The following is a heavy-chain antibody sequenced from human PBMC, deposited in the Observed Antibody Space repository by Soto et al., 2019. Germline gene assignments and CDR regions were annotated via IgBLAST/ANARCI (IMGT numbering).Heavy chain of an antibody. CDR2: IIPISGTV. CDR1: GGTFSSYA. J-gene: IGHJ6*02. Sequence: VQLVQSGAEVKKPGSSVKVSCKASGGTFSSYAISWVRQAPGQGLEWMGGIIPISGTVNYAQKFQGRVTITADESTSTAYKELSSLRSEDTAVYYCARSQGSSTSLEIYYYYYYGMDVWGQGTTVTVSS. CDR3: ARSQGSSTSLEIYYYYYYGMDV. V-gene: IGHV1-69*01. D-gene: IGHD2-2*01.